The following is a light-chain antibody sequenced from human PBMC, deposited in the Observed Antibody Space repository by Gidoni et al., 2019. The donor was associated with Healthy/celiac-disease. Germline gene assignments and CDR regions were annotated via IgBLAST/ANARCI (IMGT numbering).Light chain of an antibody. CDR3: QQYYSYPRT. V-gene: IGKV1-8*01. CDR2: AAS. CDR1: QGISSY. Sequence: AIRMTPSPSSFSASTGDRVTIPRRASQGISSYLAWYQQKPGKAPKLLIYAASSLQSGVPSRFSGSGSGTDFTLTISCLQSEDFATYYCQQYYSYPRTFGQGTKLEIK. J-gene: IGKJ2*01.